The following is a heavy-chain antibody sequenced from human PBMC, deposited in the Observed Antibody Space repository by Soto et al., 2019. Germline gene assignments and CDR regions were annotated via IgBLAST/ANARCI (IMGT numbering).Heavy chain of an antibody. D-gene: IGHD2-8*01. CDR3: ARDRRYCTNGACSDY. CDR1: GYTFTSYG. V-gene: IGHV1-18*01. CDR2: ISAYNGNT. J-gene: IGHJ4*01. Sequence: ASVKVSCKASGYTFTSYGISWVRQAPGQGLEWMGWISAYNGNTNYAQKLQGRVTMTTDTSTSTAYMELRSLRSDDTAVYYCARDRRYCTNGACSDYWGHGTLVTVSS.